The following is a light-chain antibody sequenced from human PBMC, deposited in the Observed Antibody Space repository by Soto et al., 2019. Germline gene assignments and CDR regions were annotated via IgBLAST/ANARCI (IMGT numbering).Light chain of an antibody. Sequence: QSALTQPASVSGSPGQSITISCTGTSSDVGGYNYVSWYQHHPGKAPKLFDVSNRPSGVSNRFSGSKSGNTASLTISGLQPEDEADYYCSSYTTSNTRQIVFGTGTKVTVL. CDR1: SSDVGGYNY. J-gene: IGLJ1*01. V-gene: IGLV2-14*03. CDR2: DVS. CDR3: SSYTTSNTRQIV.